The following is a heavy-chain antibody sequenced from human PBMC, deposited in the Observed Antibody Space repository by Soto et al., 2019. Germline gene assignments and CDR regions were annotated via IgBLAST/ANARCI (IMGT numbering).Heavy chain of an antibody. CDR2: ISGSGGST. CDR3: AKVITIFGVAPLTPSYYYYGMDV. J-gene: IGHJ6*02. D-gene: IGHD3-3*01. CDR1: GFTFSSYA. Sequence: GGSLRLSCAASGFTFSSYAMSWVRQAPGKGLEWVSAISGSGGSTYYADSVKGRFTISRDNSKNTLYLQMNSLRAEDTAVYYCAKVITIFGVAPLTPSYYYYGMDVWGQGTTVTVSS. V-gene: IGHV3-23*01.